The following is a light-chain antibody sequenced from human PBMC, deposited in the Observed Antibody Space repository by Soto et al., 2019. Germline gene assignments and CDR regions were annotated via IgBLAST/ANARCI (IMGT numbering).Light chain of an antibody. Sequence: EFVLTQSPGTLSLSPGERATLSCRASQTVRNNYLAWYQQKPGQAPRLLIYDASSRATGIPNRFSGGGSRTDFTLTISRLEPEDFAVYYCQQLSSYPLTFGGGTKVEIK. CDR2: DAS. CDR1: QTVRNNY. CDR3: QQLSSYPLT. J-gene: IGKJ4*01. V-gene: IGKV3-20*01.